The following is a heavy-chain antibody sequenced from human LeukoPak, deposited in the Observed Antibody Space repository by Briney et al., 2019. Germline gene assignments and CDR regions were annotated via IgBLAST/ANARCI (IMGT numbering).Heavy chain of an antibody. V-gene: IGHV3-48*02. Sequence: GGSLRLSCAASGFTFSTYSMSWVRQAPGKGLEWVLHSGGRTTTISYADSVKGRFTISRDNAKNSLYLQMNSLRDEDTAVYYCARDESYAFDIWGQGTMVTVSS. CDR3: ARDESYAFDI. CDR2: SGGRTTTI. CDR1: GFTFSTYS. J-gene: IGHJ3*02.